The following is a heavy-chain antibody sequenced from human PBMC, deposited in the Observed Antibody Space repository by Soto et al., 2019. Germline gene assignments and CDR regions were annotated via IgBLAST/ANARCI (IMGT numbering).Heavy chain of an antibody. J-gene: IGHJ3*02. CDR3: ATARGAYCSRGSCYQDAFDI. Sequence: SETLSLTCTVSGGSISSYYWSWIRQPPGKGLEWIGYIYYSGSTNYNPSLKSRVTISVDTSKNQFSLKLSSVTAADTAVYYCATARGAYCSRGSCYQDAFDIWGQGTMVTVSS. CDR1: GGSISSYY. D-gene: IGHD2-15*01. V-gene: IGHV4-59*08. CDR2: IYYSGST.